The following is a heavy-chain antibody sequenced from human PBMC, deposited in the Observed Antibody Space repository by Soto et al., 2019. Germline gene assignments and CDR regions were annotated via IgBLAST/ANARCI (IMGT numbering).Heavy chain of an antibody. CDR3: ARRLIDTWNQGHAFDF. J-gene: IGHJ3*01. V-gene: IGHV4-39*01. CDR1: GGSVSSGNYF. CDR2: IYYNGDT. D-gene: IGHD1-20*01. Sequence: QLQLQESGPGLVKPAETLSLKCAVSGGSVSSGNYFWGWIRQPPGKGLEWIGNIYYNGDTYYSPSRKSRVTMSVDTAQNQFSLRLTPVTAADTAVYYCARRLIDTWNQGHAFDFWGQGTLVTVSS.